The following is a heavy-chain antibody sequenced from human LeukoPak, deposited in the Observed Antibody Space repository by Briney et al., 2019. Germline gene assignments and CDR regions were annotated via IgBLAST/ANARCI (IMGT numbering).Heavy chain of an antibody. CDR2: ISYGGSNK. J-gene: IGHJ5*02. V-gene: IGHV3-30-3*01. Sequence: PGGSLRLSCAASGFTVSSYAMHWVRQAPGKGLEWVAVISYGGSNKYYADSVKGRFTISRDNSKNTLYLQMNSLRAEDTAVYYCARDITPPGFIAVAVGVPFDPWGQGTLVTVSS. D-gene: IGHD6-19*01. CDR3: ARDITPPGFIAVAVGVPFDP. CDR1: GFTVSSYA.